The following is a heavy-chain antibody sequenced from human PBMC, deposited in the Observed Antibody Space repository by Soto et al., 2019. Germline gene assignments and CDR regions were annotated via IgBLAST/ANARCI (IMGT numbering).Heavy chain of an antibody. CDR3: ARVGVAPSGYYYGMDV. D-gene: IGHD3-10*01. CDR2: IYPGDSDT. CDR1: GYSFTSYW. J-gene: IGHJ6*02. V-gene: IGHV5-51*01. Sequence: GESLKISCKGSGYSFTSYWIGWVRQMPGKGLEWMGIIYPGDSDTRYSPSFQGQVTISADKSISTAYLQWSSLKASDTAMYYCARVGVAPSGYYYGMDVWGQGTTVTVSS.